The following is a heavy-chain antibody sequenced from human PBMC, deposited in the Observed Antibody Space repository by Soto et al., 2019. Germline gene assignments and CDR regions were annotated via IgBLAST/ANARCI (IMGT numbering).Heavy chain of an antibody. D-gene: IGHD1-26*01. CDR3: ARYKVTWWELLPTAFEI. V-gene: IGHV3-11*01. Sequence: GGSLRLSCAASGFAFSDYYMSWIRQAPGKGLEWVSYISSSGSTIYYADSVKGRFTISRGNAKNSLYLQMNSLRAEDTAVYYCARYKVTWWELLPTAFEICGQGTMVTVSS. J-gene: IGHJ3*02. CDR1: GFAFSDYY. CDR2: ISSSGSTI.